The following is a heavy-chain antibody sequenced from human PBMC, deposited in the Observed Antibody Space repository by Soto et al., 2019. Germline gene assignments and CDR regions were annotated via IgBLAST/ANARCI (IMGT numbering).Heavy chain of an antibody. V-gene: IGHV3-53*01. Sequence: GGSLRLSCAASGFTVSSNYMSWVRQAPGKGLEWVSVIYSGGSTYYADSVKGRFTISGDNSKNTLYLQMNSLRAEDTAVYYCARRGYSGYDSEYFDYWGQGTLVTAPQ. CDR1: GFTVSSNY. D-gene: IGHD5-12*01. CDR2: IYSGGST. CDR3: ARRGYSGYDSEYFDY. J-gene: IGHJ4*02.